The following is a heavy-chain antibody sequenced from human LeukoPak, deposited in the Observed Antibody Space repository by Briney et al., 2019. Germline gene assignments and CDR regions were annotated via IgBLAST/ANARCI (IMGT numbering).Heavy chain of an antibody. CDR2: INPSGGST. J-gene: IGHJ4*02. CDR3: ARDPHDILTGFPFDY. V-gene: IGHV1-46*01. Sequence: ASVKVSCKASGYTFTSYYMHWVRQAPGQGLEWMGIINPSGGSTSYAQKFQGRVTMTRDTSTSTVYMELSSLRSEDTAVYYCARDPHDILTGFPFDYWGQGTLVTVSS. D-gene: IGHD3-9*01. CDR1: GYTFTSYY.